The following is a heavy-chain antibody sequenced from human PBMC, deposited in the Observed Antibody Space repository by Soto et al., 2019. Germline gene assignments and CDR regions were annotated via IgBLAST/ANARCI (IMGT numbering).Heavy chain of an antibody. Sequence: QVQLQQWGAGLLKPSETLSLTCAVYGGSFSGYYWSWIRQPPGKGLEWIGEINHSGTTNYNTSLTSRVTISVDTSKNQFALELHSVTAADTAVCYCARVTRGYYLLSFSLRGMDVWGQGTTVTVSS. V-gene: IGHV4-34*02. J-gene: IGHJ6*02. D-gene: IGHD3-22*01. CDR2: INHSGTT. CDR3: ARVTRGYYLLSFSLRGMDV. CDR1: GGSFSGYY.